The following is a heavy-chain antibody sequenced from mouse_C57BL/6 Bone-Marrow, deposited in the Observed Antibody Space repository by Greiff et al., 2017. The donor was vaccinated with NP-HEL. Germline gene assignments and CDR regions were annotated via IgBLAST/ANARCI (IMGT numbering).Heavy chain of an antibody. CDR1: GFTFSDYG. CDR2: ISSGSSTI. J-gene: IGHJ4*01. D-gene: IGHD1-1*01. V-gene: IGHV5-17*01. CDR3: ARRKYYGSFPYYAMDY. Sequence: EVKVEESGGGLVKPGGSLKLSCAASGFTFSDYGMHWVRQAPEKGLEWVAYISSGSSTIYYADTVKGRFTISRDNAKNTLFLQMTSLRSEDTAMYYCARRKYYGSFPYYAMDYWGQGTSVTVSS.